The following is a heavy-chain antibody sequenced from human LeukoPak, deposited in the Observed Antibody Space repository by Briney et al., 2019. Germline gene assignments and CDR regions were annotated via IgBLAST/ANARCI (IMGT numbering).Heavy chain of an antibody. Sequence: KPSETLSLTCTVSGGSISSSSYCWGWIRQPPGKGLEWIGTICYSGSTFYNPSLKSRVTISVDTSKNQFSLRLSSVTAADTAVYYCARSVYIVVEYYFDCWGQGALVTVSS. V-gene: IGHV4-39*01. CDR2: ICYSGST. D-gene: IGHD2-15*01. CDR1: GGSISSSSYC. J-gene: IGHJ4*02. CDR3: ARSVYIVVEYYFDC.